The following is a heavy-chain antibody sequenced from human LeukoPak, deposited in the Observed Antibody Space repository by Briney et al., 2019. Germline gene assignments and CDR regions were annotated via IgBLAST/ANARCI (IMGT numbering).Heavy chain of an antibody. J-gene: IGHJ4*02. CDR3: ARDLGRGQLRGGPLHY. V-gene: IGHV3-7*01. CDR1: GFTFSSYW. Sequence: GGSLRLSCAASGFTFSSYWMSWLRQAPGKGLEGVANIKQDGSEKYYVDSVKGRFTISRDNAKNSLYLQMNSLRAEDTAVYYCARDLGRGQLRGGPLHYWGQGTLVTVSS. D-gene: IGHD5-18*01. CDR2: IKQDGSEK.